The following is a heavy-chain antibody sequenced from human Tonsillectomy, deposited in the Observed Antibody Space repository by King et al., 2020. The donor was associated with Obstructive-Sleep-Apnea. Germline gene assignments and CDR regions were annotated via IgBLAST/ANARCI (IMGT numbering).Heavy chain of an antibody. CDR1: GFTFSQFA. CDR2: ISYNGNNK. V-gene: IGHV3-30-3*01. CDR3: ARAPGGSYL. Sequence: VQLVESGGGVVQPGRSLRLSCAASGFTFSQFAMHWVRQAPGKGLEWVALISYNGNNKYYADSVKGRFTISRDNSKNTLYLQMNGLRAGDTAVYYCARAPGGSYLWGQGTLVTVSS. D-gene: IGHD1-26*01. J-gene: IGHJ4*02.